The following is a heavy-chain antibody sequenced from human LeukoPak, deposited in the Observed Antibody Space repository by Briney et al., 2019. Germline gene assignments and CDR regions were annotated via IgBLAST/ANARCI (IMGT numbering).Heavy chain of an antibody. CDR2: IRSKAYGGTT. CDR1: GFTFGDYA. Sequence: DPGGSLRLSCTASGFTFGDYAMSWVRQAPGKGLEWVGFIRSKAYGGTTEYAASVKGRFTISRDDSKSIAYLQMNSLKTEDTAVYYCTRSSSEPYYFDYWGQGTLVTVSS. CDR3: TRSSSEPYYFDY. D-gene: IGHD6-6*01. V-gene: IGHV3-49*04. J-gene: IGHJ4*02.